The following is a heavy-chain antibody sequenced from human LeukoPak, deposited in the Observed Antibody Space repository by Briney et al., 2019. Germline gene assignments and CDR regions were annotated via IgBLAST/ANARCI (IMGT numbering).Heavy chain of an antibody. CDR3: AKMLRVAGVFDY. CDR2: ISGSGGST. CDR1: GFTFSSYG. Sequence: GGSLRLSCAASGFTFSSYGMSWVRQAPGKGLEWVSAISGSGGSTYYADSVKGRFTISRENSKNTLYLQMNSLRAEDTAVYYCAKMLRVAGVFDYWGQGTLVTVSS. V-gene: IGHV3-23*01. D-gene: IGHD6-19*01. J-gene: IGHJ4*02.